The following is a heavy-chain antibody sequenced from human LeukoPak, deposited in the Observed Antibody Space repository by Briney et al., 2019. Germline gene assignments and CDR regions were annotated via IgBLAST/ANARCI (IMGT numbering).Heavy chain of an antibody. CDR1: GGSISTYY. Sequence: SETLSLTCTVSGGSISTYYGNWIRQAPGKGLEWIGYIYYSGSTNYNPSLKSRVTISVDTSKNQFSLKLSSVTAADTAVYYCARTYAGGSGSWYTIPYNWFDPWGQGTLVTVSS. D-gene: IGHD6-13*01. CDR3: ARTYAGGSGSWYTIPYNWFDP. V-gene: IGHV4-59*01. J-gene: IGHJ5*02. CDR2: IYYSGST.